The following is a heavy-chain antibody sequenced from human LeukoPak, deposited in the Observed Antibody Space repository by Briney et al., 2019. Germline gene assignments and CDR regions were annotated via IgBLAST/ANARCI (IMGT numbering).Heavy chain of an antibody. D-gene: IGHD2-15*01. CDR2: INHSGSG. Sequence: PSETLSLTCAVYGGSFSGYYWSWIRQSPGKGLEWIGEINHSGSGNYNPSLKSRVTISVDTSKNQFSLKLSSVTAADTAVYYCARALVVVPAAPNYFDYWGQGTLVTVSS. J-gene: IGHJ4*02. CDR3: ARALVVVPAAPNYFDY. CDR1: GGSFSGYY. V-gene: IGHV4-34*01.